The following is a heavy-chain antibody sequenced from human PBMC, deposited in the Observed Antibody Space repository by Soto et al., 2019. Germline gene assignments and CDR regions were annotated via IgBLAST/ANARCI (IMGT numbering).Heavy chain of an antibody. CDR1: GFTFSSYA. J-gene: IGHJ4*02. CDR3: ARDKRKIYVWGSYPHDY. CDR2: ISYDGSNK. Sequence: GGSLRLSCAASGFTFSSYAMHWVRQAPGKGLEWVAVISYDGSNKYYADSVKGRFTISRDNSKNTLYLQMNSLRAEDTAVYYCARDKRKIYVWGSYPHDYWGQGTLVTVSS. V-gene: IGHV3-30-3*01. D-gene: IGHD3-16*02.